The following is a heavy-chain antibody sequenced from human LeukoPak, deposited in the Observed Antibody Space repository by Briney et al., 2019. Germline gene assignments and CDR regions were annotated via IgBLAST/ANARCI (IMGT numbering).Heavy chain of an antibody. J-gene: IGHJ3*02. CDR3: AREGAVVVPTVIQSDDAFDI. CDR1: GFTFSSYG. CDR2: IRYDGSNI. Sequence: GGSLRLSCAASGFTFSSYGMHWVRQAPGEGLEWVAFIRYDGSNIHYTDSVKGRFTISRDSSKNTVYLQMSSLRGDDTAVYYCAREGAVVVPTVIQSDDAFDIWGQGTMVTVSS. V-gene: IGHV3-30*02. D-gene: IGHD2-2*01.